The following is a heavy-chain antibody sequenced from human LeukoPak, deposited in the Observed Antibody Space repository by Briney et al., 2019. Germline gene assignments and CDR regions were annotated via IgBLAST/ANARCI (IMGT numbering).Heavy chain of an antibody. CDR2: IYYSGST. CDR1: GGSISSSIYY. V-gene: IGHV4-39*07. CDR3: ARGLTINGDYFSYYMDV. J-gene: IGHJ6*03. Sequence: PSETLSLTCTVSGGSISSSIYYWGWIRQAPGKGLEWIGSIYYSGSTNYNPSLKSRVTISVDTSKNQFSLKLSSVTAADTAVYYCARGLTINGDYFSYYMDVWGKGTTVTVSS. D-gene: IGHD5-24*01.